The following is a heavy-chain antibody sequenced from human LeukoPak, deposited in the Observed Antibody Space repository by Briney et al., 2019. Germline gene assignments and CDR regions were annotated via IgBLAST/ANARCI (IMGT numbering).Heavy chain of an antibody. D-gene: IGHD6-13*01. J-gene: IGHJ4*02. V-gene: IGHV3-7*01. CDR1: GFSFSTYW. CDR3: AYSSLYYFDF. Sequence: PGGSLRLSCAASGFSFSTYWMTWVRQAPGKGLECVANIKTDGSETYYLDSVKGRFTVSRDNAKSSLYLQMKNLRAEDTAVYYCAYSSLYYFDFWGQGTLVTVSS. CDR2: IKTDGSET.